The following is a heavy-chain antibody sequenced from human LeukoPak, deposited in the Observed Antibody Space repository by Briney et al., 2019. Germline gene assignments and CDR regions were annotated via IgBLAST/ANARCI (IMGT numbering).Heavy chain of an antibody. V-gene: IGHV1-69*13. CDR1: GGTFSSYA. CDR3: ARSTKFVNDAFDI. J-gene: IGHJ3*02. Sequence: ASVKVSCKASGGTFSSYAISWVRQAPGQGLEWMGGIIPIFGTANYAQKFQGRVTITADESMSTAYMELSSLRSEDTAVYYCARSTKFVNDAFDIWGQGTMVTVSS. CDR2: IIPIFGTA.